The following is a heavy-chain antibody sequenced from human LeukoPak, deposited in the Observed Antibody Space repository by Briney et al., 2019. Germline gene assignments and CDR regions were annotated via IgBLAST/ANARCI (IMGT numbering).Heavy chain of an antibody. Sequence: PSETLSLTCAVYGGPFSGYYWSWIRQPPGKGLEWIGEINHSGSTNYNPSLKSRVTISVDTSKNQFSLKLSSVTAADTAVYYCATSGGSGSYLPLYWGQGTLVTVSS. CDR3: ATSGGSGSYLPLY. J-gene: IGHJ4*02. CDR1: GGPFSGYY. V-gene: IGHV4-34*01. CDR2: INHSGST. D-gene: IGHD1-26*01.